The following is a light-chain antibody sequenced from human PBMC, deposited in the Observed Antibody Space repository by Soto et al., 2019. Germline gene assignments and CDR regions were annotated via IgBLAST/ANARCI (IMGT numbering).Light chain of an antibody. CDR3: LQDYSDPRT. V-gene: IGKV1-6*01. CDR2: ATS. J-gene: IGKJ1*01. Sequence: AIQMTQSPSSLSASVGDRVTITCRASQGIRNDLGWYQQRPGKAPIILIYATSTIQNGVPSRFSGSGSGTDFTLTISSLQPEDFATYYCLQDYSDPRTFGQGTKVDIK. CDR1: QGIRND.